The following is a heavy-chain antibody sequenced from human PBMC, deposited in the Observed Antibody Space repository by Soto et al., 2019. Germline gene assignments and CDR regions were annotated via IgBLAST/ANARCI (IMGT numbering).Heavy chain of an antibody. CDR2: IIPIFGTA. J-gene: IGHJ6*02. CDR1: GGTFSSYA. CDR3: ARDRLEYYGSGSTSLYYYYGMDV. D-gene: IGHD3-10*01. Sequence: KVSCKASGGTFSSYAISWVRQAPGQGLEWMGGIIPIFGTANYAQKFQGRVTITADESTSTAYMELSSLRSEDTAVYYCARDRLEYYGSGSTSLYYYYGMDVWGQGTTVTVSS. V-gene: IGHV1-69*01.